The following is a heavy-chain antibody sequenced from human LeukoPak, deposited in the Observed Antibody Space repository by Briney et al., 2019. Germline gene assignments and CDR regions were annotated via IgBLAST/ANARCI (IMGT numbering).Heavy chain of an antibody. V-gene: IGHV6-1*01. Sequence: SQTLSLTCAISGDSVSSISSAWNWIGQSPSRGLEWLGRTYYRSKWYNDYAVSVKSRIIINPDTSKNHFSLQLNSVTPEDTAVYYCVRETHNFDHWGQGTLVTVSS. CDR3: VRETHNFDH. CDR2: TYYRSKWYN. J-gene: IGHJ4*02. CDR1: GDSVSSISSA.